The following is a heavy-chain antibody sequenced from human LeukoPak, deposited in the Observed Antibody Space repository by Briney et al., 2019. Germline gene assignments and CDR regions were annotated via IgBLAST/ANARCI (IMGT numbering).Heavy chain of an antibody. CDR3: ARWTRVTSSSLWYFDL. V-gene: IGHV3-48*03. D-gene: IGHD6-6*01. CDR2: IHNGGSST. Sequence: GGSVRLSCVASGFTFSSYEMNWVRQAPGEGLEWVSYIHNGGSSTYYADSVKGRFTISRDNGENSLHLQMNSLRVEDTAVYYCARWTRVTSSSLWYFDLWGRGTLVTVSS. CDR1: GFTFSSYE. J-gene: IGHJ2*01.